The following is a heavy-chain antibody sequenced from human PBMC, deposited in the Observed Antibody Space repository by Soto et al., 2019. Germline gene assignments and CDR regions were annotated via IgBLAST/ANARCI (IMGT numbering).Heavy chain of an antibody. CDR3: ARGPTYYYSSGYYAHYFDY. V-gene: IGHV4-4*02. Sequence: QVQLKESGPGLVKPSGTLSLTCAVSGVSISSSNWWSWVRQPPGKGLEGIGEIDHSGSTNYNPSLKRRGTISVDKSQNQFSLKLSAVTAADTGVYYCARGPTYYYSSGYYAHYFDYWGQGTLVTVST. CDR1: GVSISSSNW. CDR2: IDHSGST. J-gene: IGHJ4*02. D-gene: IGHD3-22*01.